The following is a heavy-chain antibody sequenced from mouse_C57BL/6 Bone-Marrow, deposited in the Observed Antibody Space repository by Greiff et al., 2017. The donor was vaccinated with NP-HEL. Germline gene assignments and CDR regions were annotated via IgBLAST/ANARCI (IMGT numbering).Heavy chain of an antibody. CDR2: ISNGGGST. CDR1: GFTFSDYY. CDR3: ARHHYSHYAMDY. V-gene: IGHV5-12*01. J-gene: IGHJ4*01. Sequence: EVQLVESGGGLVQPGGSLKLSCAASGFTFSDYYMYWVRQTPEKRLEWVAYISNGGGSTYYPDTVQGRFTITRDNAKNTLYLQMSRLKSEETAMYYCARHHYSHYAMDYWGQGTSVTVSS. D-gene: IGHD2-12*01.